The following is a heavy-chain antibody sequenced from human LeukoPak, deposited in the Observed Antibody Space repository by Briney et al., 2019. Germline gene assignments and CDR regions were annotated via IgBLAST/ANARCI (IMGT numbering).Heavy chain of an antibody. CDR3: AREIVVPAAMRDYYYYYGMDV. CDR2: IYTSWST. V-gene: IGHV4-4*07. CDR1: GGSISSYY. J-gene: IGHJ6*02. Sequence: SETLSLTCTVSGGSISSYYGSWLRQPAGKGLEWIGRIYTSWSTNYNPSLKSRVTMSVDTSKNQFSLKLSSVTAADTAVYYCAREIVVPAAMRDYYYYYGMDVWGQGTTVTVSS. D-gene: IGHD2-2*01.